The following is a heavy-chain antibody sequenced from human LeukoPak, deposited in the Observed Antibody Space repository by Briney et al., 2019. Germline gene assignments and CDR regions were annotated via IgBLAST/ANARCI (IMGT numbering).Heavy chain of an antibody. Sequence: SVKVSCKASGGTFSSYVITWVRQAPGQGLEWMGGIIPMFGTADYAQKFQGRVTITADESTSTAYMQLSSLRSEDTAVYYCARGAYSSGSYYFDHWGQGTLVTVSS. CDR1: GGTFSSYV. CDR3: ARGAYSSGSYYFDH. V-gene: IGHV1-69*13. J-gene: IGHJ4*02. CDR2: IIPMFGTA. D-gene: IGHD6-19*01.